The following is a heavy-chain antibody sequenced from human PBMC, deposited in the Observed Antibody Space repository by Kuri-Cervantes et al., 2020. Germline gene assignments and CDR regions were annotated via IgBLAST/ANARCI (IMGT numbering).Heavy chain of an antibody. Sequence: GESLKISCAASGFTFSSYEMNWVRQAPGEGLEWVSYISGSGTTKYYADSVKGRFTISRDNAKSSLYLQMNSLRDEDTAVYYCARGFNYVWGSWDPDYFDYWGQGTLVTVSS. D-gene: IGHD3-16*01. J-gene: IGHJ4*02. V-gene: IGHV3-48*03. CDR3: ARGFNYVWGSWDPDYFDY. CDR2: ISGSGTTK. CDR1: GFTFSSYE.